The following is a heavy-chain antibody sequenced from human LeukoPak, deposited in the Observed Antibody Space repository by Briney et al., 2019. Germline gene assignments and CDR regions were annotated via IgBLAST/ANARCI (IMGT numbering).Heavy chain of an antibody. V-gene: IGHV3-74*01. CDR2: ISSDGSST. CDR1: GFTFTSYS. Sequence: GGSLRLSCAASGFTFTSYSMNWVRQAPGKGLEWVSRISSDGSSTNYADSVRGRFTISRDNAKNTMYLQMSSLRAEDTAVYYCARLRGGLYSDYWGQGTLVTVSS. D-gene: IGHD2-15*01. CDR3: ARLRGGLYSDY. J-gene: IGHJ4*02.